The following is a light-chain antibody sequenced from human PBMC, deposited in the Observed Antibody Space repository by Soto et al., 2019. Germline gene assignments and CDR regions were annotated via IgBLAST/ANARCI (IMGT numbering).Light chain of an antibody. CDR2: EVR. CDR3: SSDTSSSPQVL. J-gene: IGLJ2*01. Sequence: QSALTQPASVSGSPGQSITISCTGTSSDVGGYNYVSWYQHHPGKAPKLIIYEVRNRPSGVSNRFSGSKSGNTASLTISGLQAEDEADYYCSSDTSSSPQVLFGGGTKLTVL. V-gene: IGLV2-14*01. CDR1: SSDVGGYNY.